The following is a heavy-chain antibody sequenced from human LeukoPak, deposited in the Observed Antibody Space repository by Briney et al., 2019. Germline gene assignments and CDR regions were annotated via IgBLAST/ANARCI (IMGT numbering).Heavy chain of an antibody. J-gene: IGHJ4*02. V-gene: IGHV1-46*01. Sequence: ASVKDSCKASGYTFTSYYMHWVRQAPGQGLEWMGIINPSGGSSSYAQKFQGRVTMTRDTSTSTVYMELSSLRSEDTAVYYCARGPFPGGSGSSVLVYWGQGTLVTVSS. CDR2: INPSGGSS. CDR3: ARGPFPGGSGSSVLVY. D-gene: IGHD1-26*01. CDR1: GYTFTSYY.